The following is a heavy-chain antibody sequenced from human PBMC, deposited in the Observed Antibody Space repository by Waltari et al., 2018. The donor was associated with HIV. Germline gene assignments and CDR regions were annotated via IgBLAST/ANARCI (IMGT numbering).Heavy chain of an antibody. CDR2: IYRTGTT. CDR3: ARDQDYYDSSGYTCYAFDI. CDR1: ASSISSNYY. Sequence: VKASETLSLTCTVSASSISSNYYWGWIRQPPGKGLQWIGSIYRTGTTYYNPSLKSRVTISADLSKNQFSLKLTSVSTADTAVYYCARDQDYYDSSGYTCYAFDIWGQGTSVTVSS. J-gene: IGHJ3*02. D-gene: IGHD3-22*01. V-gene: IGHV4-38-2*02.